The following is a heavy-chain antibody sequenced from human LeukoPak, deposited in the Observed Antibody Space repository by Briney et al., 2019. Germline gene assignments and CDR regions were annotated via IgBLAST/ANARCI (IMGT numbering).Heavy chain of an antibody. V-gene: IGHV3-23*01. J-gene: IGHJ6*03. CDR3: AKDLILDIVVVPAAMPWGPMDV. CDR1: GFTFSTFA. Sequence: GGSLRLSCAASGFTFSTFAMIWVRQPPGKGLEWVSSIFPSGGEIHYADSVRGRFTISRDNSKSTLSLQMNSLRAEDTAVYYCAKDLILDIVVVPAAMPWGPMDVWGKGTTVTVSS. CDR2: IFPSGGEI. D-gene: IGHD2-2*01.